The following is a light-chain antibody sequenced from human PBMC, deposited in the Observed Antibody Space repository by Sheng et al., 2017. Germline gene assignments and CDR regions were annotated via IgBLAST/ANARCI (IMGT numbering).Light chain of an antibody. V-gene: IGKV3-15*01. CDR3: QQYHNRPYT. J-gene: IGKJ2*01. CDR1: QSIGSN. CDR2: GAS. Sequence: IVMAQSPGTLSVSPGERATLSCRASQSIGSNLAWYQQKPGQAPRLLISGASARATGIPARFSGSGSGTEFTLTISGLQSEDFALYYCQQYHNRPYTFGQGTKLE.